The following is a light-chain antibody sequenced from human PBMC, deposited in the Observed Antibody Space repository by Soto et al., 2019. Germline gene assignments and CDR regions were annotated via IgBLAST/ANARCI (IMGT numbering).Light chain of an antibody. CDR1: QGTSNH. Sequence: DIQMTQSPSAMSASVGDRVTITCRASQGTSNHLVWFQQKPGKVPKRLIYDASSLQAGVPSRFSGSGSGTDFTLTISSLQPEDFATYYCLHHHNFPLTFGQGTRLE. V-gene: IGKV1-17*03. CDR2: DAS. CDR3: LHHHNFPLT. J-gene: IGKJ5*01.